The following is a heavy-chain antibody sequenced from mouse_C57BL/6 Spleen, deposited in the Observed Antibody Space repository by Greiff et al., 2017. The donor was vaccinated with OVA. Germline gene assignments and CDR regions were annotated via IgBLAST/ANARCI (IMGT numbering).Heavy chain of an antibody. CDR3: ARNDGYYVDY. CDR2: IDPSDSYT. D-gene: IGHD2-3*01. J-gene: IGHJ2*01. Sequence: QVQLQQPGAELVMPGASVKLSCKASGYTFTSYWMHWVKQRPGQGLEWIGEIDPSDSYTNYNQKFKGKSPLTVDKSSSTAYMQLSSLTSEDSAVYYCARNDGYYVDYWGQGTTLTVSS. CDR1: GYTFTSYW. V-gene: IGHV1-69*01.